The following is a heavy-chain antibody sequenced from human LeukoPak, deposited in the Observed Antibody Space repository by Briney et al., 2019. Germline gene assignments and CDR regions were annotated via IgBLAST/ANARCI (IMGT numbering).Heavy chain of an antibody. D-gene: IGHD3-3*01. V-gene: IGHV1-2*02. Sequence: ASVKVSCKASGYTFTSYDINWVRQAPGQGLEWMGWINPNSGGTNYAQKFQARVTMTRDTSISTAYMELSRLRSDDTAVYYCARDRNDFWSAYYEFHYWGQGTLVTVSS. CDR1: GYTFTSYD. CDR3: ARDRNDFWSAYYEFHY. CDR2: INPNSGGT. J-gene: IGHJ4*02.